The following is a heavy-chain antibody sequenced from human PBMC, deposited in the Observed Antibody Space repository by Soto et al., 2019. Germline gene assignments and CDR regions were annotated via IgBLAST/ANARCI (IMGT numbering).Heavy chain of an antibody. J-gene: IGHJ4*02. CDR2: IIPILGIA. Sequence: SVKVSCKASGGTFSSYTISWVRQAPGQGLEWMGRIIPILGIANYAQKFQGRVTITADKSTSTAYMELSSLRSEDTAVYYCARDCSGGSCYSGLSHYWGQGTLVTVSS. CDR3: ARDCSGGSCYSGLSHY. D-gene: IGHD2-15*01. V-gene: IGHV1-69*04. CDR1: GGTFSSYT.